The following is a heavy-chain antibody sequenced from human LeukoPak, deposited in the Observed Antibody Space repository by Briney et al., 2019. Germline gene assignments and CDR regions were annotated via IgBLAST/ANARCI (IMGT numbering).Heavy chain of an antibody. CDR2: TSTSGGST. Sequence: PGGSLRLSCAASAFTFSSYAMSWVRQAPGKGLEWVSGTSTSGGSTYYADSVKGRFTISRDNSKNTLSLQMTSLRAEDTAVYYCATACGGYWGQGTLVTVSS. CDR1: AFTFSSYA. CDR3: ATACGGY. V-gene: IGHV3-23*01. D-gene: IGHD2-21*01. J-gene: IGHJ4*02.